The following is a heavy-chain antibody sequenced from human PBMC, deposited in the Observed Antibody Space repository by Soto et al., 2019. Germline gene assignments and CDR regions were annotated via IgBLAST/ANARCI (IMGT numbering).Heavy chain of an antibody. CDR1: GYTFTSYD. V-gene: IGHV1-8*01. Sequence: QVQLVQSGAEVKKPGASVKVSCKASGYTFTSYDINWVRQATGQGLEWMGWMNPNSGNTGYAQKFQGRVTMTRNTTIITDNMELRSRRSEDKAVYYCARLNTKTHHPLLHDAGDDYSVHYYYYIDVWGKGTTVTVSS. CDR2: MNPNSGNT. D-gene: IGHD2-15*01. J-gene: IGHJ6*03. CDR3: ARLNTKTHHPLLHDAGDDYSVHYYYYIDV.